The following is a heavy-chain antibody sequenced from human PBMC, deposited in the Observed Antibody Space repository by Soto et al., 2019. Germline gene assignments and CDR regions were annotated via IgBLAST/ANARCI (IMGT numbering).Heavy chain of an antibody. CDR3: ARGHGSRWLRLFDY. V-gene: IGHV3-21*01. J-gene: IGHJ4*02. CDR2: ISSSSSYI. Sequence: GGSLRLSCAASGFTFSSYSMNWVRQAPGKGLEWVSSISSSSSYIYYADSVKGRFTISRDNAKNSLYLQMNSLRAEDTAVYYCARGHGSRWLRLFDYWGQGTLVTVSS. D-gene: IGHD6-13*01. CDR1: GFTFSSYS.